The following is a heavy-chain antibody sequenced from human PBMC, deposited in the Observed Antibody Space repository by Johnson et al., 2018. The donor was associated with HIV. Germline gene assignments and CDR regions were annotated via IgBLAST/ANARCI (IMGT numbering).Heavy chain of an antibody. D-gene: IGHD6-13*01. CDR1: GFTFSSYA. J-gene: IGHJ3*02. CDR3: AREKLRYSRPSTHDALDS. Sequence: QVQLVESGGGVVQPGRSLRLSCAASGFTFSSYAMHWVRQAPDKGLEWVAVISYDGSNKYYADSVKGRFTISRDNSKNTLYLQMNSLRAEDTAVYYCAREKLRYSRPSTHDALDSWGQGTMVTVSS. V-gene: IGHV3-30-3*01. CDR2: ISYDGSNK.